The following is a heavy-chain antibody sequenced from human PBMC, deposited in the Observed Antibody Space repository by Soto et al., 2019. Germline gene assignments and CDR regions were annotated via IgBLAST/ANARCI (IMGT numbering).Heavy chain of an antibody. V-gene: IGHV1-69*13. CDR1: GGSFSSYI. J-gene: IGHJ4*02. D-gene: IGHD5-12*01. CDR2: IVPIVDTS. CDR3: VRVVAIPGYPDN. Sequence: SVKVSCKASGGSFSSYIVSWVRQAPGQGLEWMGGIVPIVDTSTYAQKFQGRVTITADESTSTAYMELSSLRSDDTAIYYCVRVVAIPGYPDNWGQGTLVTVSS.